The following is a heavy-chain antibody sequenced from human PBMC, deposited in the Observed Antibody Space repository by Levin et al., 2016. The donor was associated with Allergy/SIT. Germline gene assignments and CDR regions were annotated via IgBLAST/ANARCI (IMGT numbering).Heavy chain of an antibody. V-gene: IGHV1-69*13. D-gene: IGHD3-9*01. Sequence: SVKVSCKASGGSFSNYAISWVRQAPGQGLEWMGGLIPVFGTPHYPLKLQGRVSITADESTSTAYLDLWGLRPDDTAVYYCAFDSQRRPYHYFRMDVWGQGTTVTVSS. CDR3: AFDSQRRPYHYFRMDV. CDR1: GGSFSNYA. CDR2: LIPVFGTP. J-gene: IGHJ6*02.